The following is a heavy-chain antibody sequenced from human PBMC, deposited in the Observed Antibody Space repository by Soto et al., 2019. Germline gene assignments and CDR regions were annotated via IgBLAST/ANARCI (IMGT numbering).Heavy chain of an antibody. D-gene: IGHD2-15*01. CDR2: VYYDEST. CDR3: GKVLIGATRHADVDS. V-gene: IGHV4-39*01. CDR1: GVSLNSGHYY. J-gene: IGHJ4*02. Sequence: SETLSLTCSVSGVSLNSGHYYWVWVRQSPGKGLAWIASVYYDESTYYNPSLKSRVTISIDKPRNQFSLTLKSVTAADTAVYYCGKVLIGATRHADVDSWGQGARVTVSS.